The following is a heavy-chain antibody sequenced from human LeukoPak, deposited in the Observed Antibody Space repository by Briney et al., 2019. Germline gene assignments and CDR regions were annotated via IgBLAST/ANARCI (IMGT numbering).Heavy chain of an antibody. J-gene: IGHJ5*02. CDR3: ARRSGSGWYWGWFDP. D-gene: IGHD6-19*01. CDR2: IYYIGST. V-gene: IGHV4-39*01. CDR1: GGSISSSSYY. Sequence: PSETLSLTCTVSGGSISSSSYYWGWIRQPPGKGLEWIGNIYYIGSTYYNPSLKSRVTMSVDTSKNQFSLKLSSVTAADTAVYYCARRSGSGWYWGWFDPWGQGTLVTVSS.